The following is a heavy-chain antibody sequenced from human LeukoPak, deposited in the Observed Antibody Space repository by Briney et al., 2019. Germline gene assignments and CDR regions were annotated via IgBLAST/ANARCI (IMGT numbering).Heavy chain of an antibody. CDR2: INPNGGST. CDR3: AREGSSSWFGF. V-gene: IGHV1-46*01. Sequence: ASVKVSCKASGGTFSSYAISWVRQAPGQGLEWMGIINPNGGSTSYAQRFQGRVTMTRDTSTSTVYMELSSLRSEDTAVYYCAREGSSSWFGFWGQGTLVTVSS. CDR1: GGTFSSYA. D-gene: IGHD6-13*01. J-gene: IGHJ4*02.